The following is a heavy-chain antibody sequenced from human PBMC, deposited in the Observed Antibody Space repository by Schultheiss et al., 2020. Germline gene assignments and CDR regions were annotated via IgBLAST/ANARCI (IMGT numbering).Heavy chain of an antibody. Sequence: SQTLSLTCAVYGGSFSGYYWSWIRQPPGKGLEWIGEINHSGSTNYNPSLKSRVTISVDTSKNQFSLKLSSVTAADTAVYYCARPMRGSSSGYYRYWGQGTLVTVSS. CDR3: ARPMRGSSSGYYRY. CDR2: INHSGST. D-gene: IGHD3-22*01. V-gene: IGHV4-34*01. CDR1: GGSFSGYY. J-gene: IGHJ4*02.